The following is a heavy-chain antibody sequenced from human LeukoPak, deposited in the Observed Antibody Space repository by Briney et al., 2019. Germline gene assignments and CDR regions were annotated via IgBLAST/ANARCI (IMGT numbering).Heavy chain of an antibody. CDR1: GFTFSDYY. J-gene: IGHJ4*02. CDR3: ARLPYYYDSSGYPSYDY. V-gene: IGHV4-34*01. CDR2: INHSGST. Sequence: GSLRLSCAASGFTFSDYYWSWIRQPPGKGLEWIGEINHSGSTNYNPSLKSRVTISVDTSKNQFSLKLSSVTAADTAVYYCARLPYYYDSSGYPSYDYWGQGTLVTVSS. D-gene: IGHD3-22*01.